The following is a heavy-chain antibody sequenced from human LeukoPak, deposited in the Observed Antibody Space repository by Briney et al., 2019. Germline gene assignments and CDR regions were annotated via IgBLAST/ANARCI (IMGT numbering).Heavy chain of an antibody. CDR1: GGSLSSSGYY. V-gene: IGHV4-39*01. D-gene: IGHD3-22*01. Sequence: PSETLSLTCTVSGGSLSSSGYYWGWIRQPPGKGLECIGIMSYSGSTYYNPSLKSRVTMSVDTSKNHFSLKLSSVTAADTAVYYCARQIYYDRSGYFSFSWGQGTLVTVSS. CDR2: MSYSGST. J-gene: IGHJ4*02. CDR3: ARQIYYDRSGYFSFS.